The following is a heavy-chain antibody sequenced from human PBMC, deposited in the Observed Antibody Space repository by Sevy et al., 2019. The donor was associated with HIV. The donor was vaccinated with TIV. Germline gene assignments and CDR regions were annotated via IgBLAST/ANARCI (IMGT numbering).Heavy chain of an antibody. CDR3: ARNLPRTYYSSGLGYFQH. Sequence: SESLSLTCAVYGGSFSGYYWSWIRQPPGKGLEWIGEINHSGSTNYNPSLKSRVTISVDTSKNQFSLKLSSVTAADTAVHYCARNLPRTYYSSGLGYFQHWGQGTLVTVSS. J-gene: IGHJ1*01. V-gene: IGHV4-34*01. CDR1: GGSFSGYY. CDR2: INHSGST. D-gene: IGHD3-22*01.